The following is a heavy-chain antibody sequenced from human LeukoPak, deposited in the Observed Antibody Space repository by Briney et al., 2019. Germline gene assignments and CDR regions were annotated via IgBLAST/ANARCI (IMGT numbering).Heavy chain of an antibody. J-gene: IGHJ4*02. CDR3: ATPGEAVAGIFDY. CDR1: GFTFSSYS. D-gene: IGHD6-19*01. Sequence: GSLRLSCAASGFTFSSYSMNWVRQAPGKGLEWVSSISSSSSYIYYADSVKGRFTISRDNAKNSLYLQMNSLRAEDTAVYYCATPGEAVAGIFDYWGQGTLVTVSS. CDR2: ISSSSSYI. V-gene: IGHV3-21*01.